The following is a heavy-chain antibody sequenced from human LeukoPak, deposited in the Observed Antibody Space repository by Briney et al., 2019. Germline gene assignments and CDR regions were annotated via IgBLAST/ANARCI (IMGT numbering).Heavy chain of an antibody. CDR2: IYYSGST. J-gene: IGHJ4*02. D-gene: IGHD5-18*01. Sequence: PSETLSLTCAVSGGSISSGGYSWSWIRQPPWKGLEWIGYIYYSGSTYYNPSLKSRVTISVDTSKNQFSLKLSSVTAADTAVYYCARGDTAMVTGMTTRFDYWGQGTLVTVSS. CDR1: GGSISSGGYS. V-gene: IGHV4-30-4*07. CDR3: ARGDTAMVTGMTTRFDY.